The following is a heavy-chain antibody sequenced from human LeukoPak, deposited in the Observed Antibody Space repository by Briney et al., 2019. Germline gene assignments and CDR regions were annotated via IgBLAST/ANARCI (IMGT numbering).Heavy chain of an antibody. Sequence: ASVKVSCKVSGYTLTELSMHWMRQAPGKGLEWMGGFDPEDGETIYAQKFQGRVTMTEDTSTDTAYMELSSLRSEDTAVYYCATDGTAGSLYYYYGMDVWGKGTTVTVSS. CDR3: ATDGTAGSLYYYYGMDV. V-gene: IGHV1-24*01. D-gene: IGHD6-25*01. J-gene: IGHJ6*04. CDR1: GYTLTELS. CDR2: FDPEDGET.